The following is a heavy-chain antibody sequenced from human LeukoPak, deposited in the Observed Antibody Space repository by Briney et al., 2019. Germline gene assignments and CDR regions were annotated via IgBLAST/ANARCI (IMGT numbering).Heavy chain of an antibody. J-gene: IGHJ4*02. CDR2: TDIDGINT. Sequence: GGSLRLSCAASGFTFSSYWMHWVRQAPGQGLVWVSHTDIDGINTDYAGSVKGRFTISRDNAKNTLFLQMNSLRAEDTAVFYCARGSLGSSTSSDCCPLDYWGQGALVTVSS. CDR3: ARGSLGSSTSSDCCPLDY. V-gene: IGHV3-74*01. CDR1: GFTFSSYW. D-gene: IGHD2-21*01.